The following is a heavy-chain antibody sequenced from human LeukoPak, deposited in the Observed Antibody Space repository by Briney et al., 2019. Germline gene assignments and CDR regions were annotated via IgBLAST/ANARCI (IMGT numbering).Heavy chain of an antibody. CDR2: ISSSSSYI. CDR3: ASGLGDDSSGYYYYYYYMDV. V-gene: IGHV3-21*01. CDR1: GFTFSSYS. D-gene: IGHD3-22*01. J-gene: IGHJ6*03. Sequence: GGSLRLSCAASGFTFSSYSMNWVRQAPGKGLERVSSISSSSSYIYYADSVKGRFTISRDNAKNSLYLQMNSLRAEDTAVYYCASGLGDDSSGYYYYYYYMDVWGKGTTVTVSS.